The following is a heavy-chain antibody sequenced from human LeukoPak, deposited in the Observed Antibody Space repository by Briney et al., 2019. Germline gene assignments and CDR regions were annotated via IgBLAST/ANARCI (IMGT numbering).Heavy chain of an antibody. CDR1: GGSFSGYY. CDR3: ARRLVGAPNFDY. J-gene: IGHJ4*02. Sequence: SETLSLTCAVYGGSFSGYYWSWIRQPPGKGLEWIGEINHSGSTNYNPSLKSRVTISVDTSKNQFSLKLSSVTAADTAVYYCARRLVGAPNFDYWGQGTLVTVSS. D-gene: IGHD1-26*01. CDR2: INHSGST. V-gene: IGHV4-34*01.